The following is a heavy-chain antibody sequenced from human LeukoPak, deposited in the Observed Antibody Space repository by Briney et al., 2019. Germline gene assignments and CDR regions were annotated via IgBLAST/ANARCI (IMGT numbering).Heavy chain of an antibody. V-gene: IGHV1-46*01. CDR1: GYTFTSYY. D-gene: IGHD3-22*01. CDR3: ARARPDYYDSSGYYGLYWFDP. Sequence: ASVKVSCKASGYTFTSYYMHWVRQAPGQGLEWMGIINPSGGSASYAQKFQGRVTMTRDTSTSTVYMELSSLRSEDTAVYYCARARPDYYDSSGYYGLYWFDPWGQGTLVTVSS. CDR2: INPSGGSA. J-gene: IGHJ5*02.